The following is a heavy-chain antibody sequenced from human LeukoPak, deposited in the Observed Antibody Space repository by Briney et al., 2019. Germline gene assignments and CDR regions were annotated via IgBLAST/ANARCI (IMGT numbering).Heavy chain of an antibody. V-gene: IGHV1-46*01. Sequence: ASVKVSCKASGYTFTNYFMHWVRQAPGQGLEWMGIINPSGGSTIYAQKFQGRVTMTGDTSTTKVYMELSSLRSEDTAVYYCARASDLNDAFDIWGQGTTVTVSS. CDR1: GYTFTNYF. CDR3: ARASDLNDAFDI. CDR2: INPSGGST. D-gene: IGHD6-6*01. J-gene: IGHJ3*02.